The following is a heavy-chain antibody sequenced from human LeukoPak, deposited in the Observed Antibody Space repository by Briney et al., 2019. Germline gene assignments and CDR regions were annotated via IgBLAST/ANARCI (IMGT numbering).Heavy chain of an antibody. V-gene: IGHV4-39*01. CDR3: ARRGYCSSTSCPLGPWFDP. J-gene: IGHJ5*02. CDR1: GGSISSGDYY. Sequence: SQTLSLTCTVSGGSISSGDYYWSWIRQPPGKGLEWIGSIYYSGSTYYNPSLKSRVTISVDTSKNQFSLKLSSVTAADTAVYYCARRGYCSSTSCPLGPWFDPWGQGTLVTVSS. CDR2: IYYSGST. D-gene: IGHD2-2*01.